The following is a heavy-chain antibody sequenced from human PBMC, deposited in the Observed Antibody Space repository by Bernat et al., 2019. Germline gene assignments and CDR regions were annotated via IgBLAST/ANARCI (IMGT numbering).Heavy chain of an antibody. CDR2: ISYDGSNK. CDR1: GFTFSSYA. D-gene: IGHD4-17*01. V-gene: IGHV3-30-3*01. Sequence: QVQLVESGGGVVQPGRSLRLSCAASGFTFSSYAMHWVRQAPSKGLEWVAVISYDGSNKYYADSVKGRFTISRDNYCARSVQQKNMAAVTTRSFYYYYYMDVWGKGTTVTVSS. CDR3: YYMDV. J-gene: IGHJ6*03.